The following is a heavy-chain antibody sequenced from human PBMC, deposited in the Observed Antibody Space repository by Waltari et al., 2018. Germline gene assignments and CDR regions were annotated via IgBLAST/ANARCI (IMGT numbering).Heavy chain of an antibody. J-gene: IGHJ4*02. CDR2: ISSSSSTI. V-gene: IGHV3-48*04. CDR1: GFTFSSYS. D-gene: IGHD3-22*01. Sequence: EVQLVESGGGLVQPGGSLRLSCAASGFTFSSYSMNWVRQAPGKGLEWVSYISSSSSTIYYADSVKGRFTISRDNAKNSLYLQMNSLRAEDTAVYYCARAGGYYYDSSGLYWGQGTLVTVSS. CDR3: ARAGGYYYDSSGLY.